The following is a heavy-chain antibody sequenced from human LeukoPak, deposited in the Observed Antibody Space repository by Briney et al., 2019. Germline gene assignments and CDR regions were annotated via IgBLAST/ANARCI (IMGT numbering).Heavy chain of an antibody. V-gene: IGHV3-23*01. CDR3: AKDESYSSPDNWFDP. Sequence: GGSLRLSCAASGLTFSSHWMHWVRQAPGKGLEWVSAISGSGGSTYYADSVKGRFTISRDNSKNTLYLQMNSLRAEDTAVYYCAKDESYSSPDNWFDPWGQGTLVTVSS. D-gene: IGHD6-13*01. CDR1: GLTFSSHW. J-gene: IGHJ5*02. CDR2: ISGSGGST.